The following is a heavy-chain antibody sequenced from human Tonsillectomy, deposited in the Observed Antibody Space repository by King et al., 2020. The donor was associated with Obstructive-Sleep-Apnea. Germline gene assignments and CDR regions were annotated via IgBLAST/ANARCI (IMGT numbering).Heavy chain of an antibody. Sequence: VQLVESGGGLVKPGGSLRLSCAASGFTFSSYSMNWVRQAPGKGLEWVSSISSSSSYIYYADSVKGRFTISRDNAKNSLYLQMNSLRAEDTAVYYCARGNTCAPSYYGAGTPSGYYYYYGMDVWGQGTTVTVSS. CDR2: ISSSSSYI. CDR3: ARGNTCAPSYYGAGTPSGYYYYYGMDV. V-gene: IGHV3-21*01. D-gene: IGHD3-10*01. CDR1: GFTFSSYS. J-gene: IGHJ6*02.